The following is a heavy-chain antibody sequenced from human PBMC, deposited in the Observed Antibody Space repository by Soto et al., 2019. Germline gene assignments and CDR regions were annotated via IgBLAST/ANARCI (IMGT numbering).Heavy chain of an antibody. D-gene: IGHD3-10*01. CDR2: INHSGST. CDR3: ASREKRIYYYRYYYYGMDV. V-gene: IGHV4-34*01. CDR1: GGSFSGYY. Sequence: SETLSLTCAVYGGSFSGYYWSWIRQPPGKGLEWIGEINHSGSTNYNPSLKSRVTISVDTSKNQFSLKLSSVTAADTAVYYCASREKRIYYYRYYYYGMDVGGQGTRVTVPS. J-gene: IGHJ6*02.